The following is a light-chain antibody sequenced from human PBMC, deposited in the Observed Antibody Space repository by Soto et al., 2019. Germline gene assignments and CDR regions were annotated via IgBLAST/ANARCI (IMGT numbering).Light chain of an antibody. CDR2: GAS. J-gene: IGKJ2*01. CDR3: QQYGSSPRT. V-gene: IGKV3-20*01. CDR1: QSVTSSY. Sequence: EIVLTQSPGTLSLSPGERATLSCRASQSVTSSYLAWYQQKPGQARRLLIYGASSRATGIPDRFSGSGSGTDFTLIISRLEPEDFAVYYCQQYGSSPRTFGQVTKLEIK.